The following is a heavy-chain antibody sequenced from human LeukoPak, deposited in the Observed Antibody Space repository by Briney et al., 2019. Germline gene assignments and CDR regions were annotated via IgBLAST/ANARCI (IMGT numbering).Heavy chain of an antibody. D-gene: IGHD1-26*01. CDR2: INPNSGGT. CDR1: GYTFTGYY. CDR3: ARDRARGVGGDAFDI. J-gene: IGHJ3*02. Sequence: ASVKVSCKASGYTFTGYYMHWVRQAPGQGREWMGWINPNSGGTNYAQKFQGRVTMTRDTSISTAYMELSRLRSDDTAVYYCARDRARGVGGDAFDIWGQGTMVTVSS. V-gene: IGHV1-2*02.